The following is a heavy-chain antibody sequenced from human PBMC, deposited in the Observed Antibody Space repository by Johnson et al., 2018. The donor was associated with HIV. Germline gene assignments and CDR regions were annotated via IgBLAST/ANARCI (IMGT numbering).Heavy chain of an antibody. V-gene: IGHV3-7*01. J-gene: IGHJ3*02. CDR2: IKQDGSEK. Sequence: VQLVESGGGLVQPGGSLRLSCAASRFTFTSYWMSWVRQAPGKGLEWVANIKQDGSEKYYVDSVKGRFTISRDNAKNSLSLQMNSLRAEDTAGYYCARDSRLRTRAVGWADAFDIWGQGTMVTVSS. CDR1: RFTFTSYW. CDR3: ARDSRLRTRAVGWADAFDI. D-gene: IGHD4-17*01.